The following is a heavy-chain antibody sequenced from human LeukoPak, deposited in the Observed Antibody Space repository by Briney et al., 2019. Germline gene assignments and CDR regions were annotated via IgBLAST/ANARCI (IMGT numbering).Heavy chain of an antibody. CDR1: GGSISSGGYS. D-gene: IGHD3-10*01. V-gene: IGHV4-30-2*01. CDR2: IFHSGST. CDR3: AREVIGEITIVRGVYNPTYWFDP. Sequence: SETLSLTCAVSGGSISSGGYSWSWIRQPPGKGLEWIGYIFHSGSTYYNPSLKSRVTISVDRSKNQCSLKLSSVTAADTAVYYCAREVIGEITIVRGVYNPTYWFDPWGQGTLVTVSS. J-gene: IGHJ5*02.